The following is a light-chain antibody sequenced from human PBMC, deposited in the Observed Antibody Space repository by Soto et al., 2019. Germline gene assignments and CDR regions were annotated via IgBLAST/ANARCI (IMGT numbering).Light chain of an antibody. Sequence: QAVVTQEPSLTVSPGGTVTLTCGSSTGAVTSVHYPYWFQQKPGQAPRTLIYDASNKHSWTPARFSGSLLGGQAALTLSGAQPEDEADYYCLLSFRGDRVFGGGTKLTVL. V-gene: IGLV7-46*01. J-gene: IGLJ3*02. CDR2: DAS. CDR3: LLSFRGDRV. CDR1: TGAVTSVHY.